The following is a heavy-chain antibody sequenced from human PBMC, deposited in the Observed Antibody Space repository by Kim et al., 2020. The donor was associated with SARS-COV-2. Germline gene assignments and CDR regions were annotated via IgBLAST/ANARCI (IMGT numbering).Heavy chain of an antibody. V-gene: IGHV3-48*01. CDR3: AWGMATSGYEVLKSYFDY. CDR1: GFTFSSYS. CDR2: ISSSSSTI. J-gene: IGHJ4*02. D-gene: IGHD5-12*01. Sequence: GGSLRLSCAASGFTFSSYSMNWVRQAPGKGLEWVSYISSSSSTIYYADSVRGRCTSSRDNAKNSLYLQMNSLRAEGTAVYYCAWGMATSGYEVLKSYFDYWGQGALVTVSP.